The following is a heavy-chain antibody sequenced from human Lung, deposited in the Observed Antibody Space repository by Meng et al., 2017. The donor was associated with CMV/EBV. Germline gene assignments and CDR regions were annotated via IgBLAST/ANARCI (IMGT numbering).Heavy chain of an antibody. J-gene: IGHJ4*02. CDR3: ARDYYDSSGYIN. D-gene: IGHD3-22*01. CDR1: GGSFSGYY. CDR2: INHSGST. Sequence: SXTXSLXCAVYGGSFSGYYWSWIRQPPGKGLEWIGEINHSGSTNYNPSLKSRVTISADTSKNQFSLNLSYVTAADTAVYYCARDYYDSSGYINWCQGTLVTVSS. V-gene: IGHV4-34*01.